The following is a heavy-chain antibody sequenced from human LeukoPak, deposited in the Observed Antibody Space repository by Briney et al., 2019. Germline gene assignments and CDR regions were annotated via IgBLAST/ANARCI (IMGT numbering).Heavy chain of an antibody. J-gene: IGHJ4*02. V-gene: IGHV1-69*04. CDR2: IIPILGIA. Sequence: GASVKVSCKASGGTFSSYAISWVRQAPGQGLEWMGRIIPILGIANYAQKFQGRVTITADKSTSTAYMELSSLRSEDTAVYYCARVGMTNPNDYWGQGTLVTVSS. CDR1: GGTFSSYA. D-gene: IGHD1-14*01. CDR3: ARVGMTNPNDY.